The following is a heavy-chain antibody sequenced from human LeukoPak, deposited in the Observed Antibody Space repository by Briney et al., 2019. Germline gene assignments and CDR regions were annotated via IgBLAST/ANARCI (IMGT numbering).Heavy chain of an antibody. D-gene: IGHD3-10*01. CDR1: GGSISSSSYY. Sequence: PSETLSLTCTVSGGSISSSSYYWGWIRQPPGKGLEWIGTIYYSGSTYYNPSLKSRVTMSVDTSKNQFSLKLSSVTAADTAVYYCARGRGWGITTTDWFDPWGQGTLVTVSS. J-gene: IGHJ5*02. V-gene: IGHV4-39*07. CDR2: IYYSGST. CDR3: ARGRGWGITTTDWFDP.